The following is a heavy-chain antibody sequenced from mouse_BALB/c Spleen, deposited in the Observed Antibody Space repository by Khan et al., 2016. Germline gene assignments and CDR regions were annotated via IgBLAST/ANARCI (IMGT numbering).Heavy chain of an antibody. CDR2: IYPGNVNP. CDR1: GYTFSTYY. J-gene: IGHJ4*01. CDR3: ARARGDYRGFYAMDY. V-gene: IGHV1S56*01. Sequence: QVRLQQSGPELVKPGASVRISCKASGYTFSTYYMHWVKQRPGQGLEWIGWIYPGNVNPKYNEKFKGKATLTADKSSSTAYMQLSSLTSDDSAECCSARARGDYRGFYAMDYWGQGTSVTASS. D-gene: IGHD2-14*01.